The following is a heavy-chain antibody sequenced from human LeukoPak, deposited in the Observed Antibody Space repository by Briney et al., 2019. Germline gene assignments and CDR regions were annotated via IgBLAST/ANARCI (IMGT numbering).Heavy chain of an antibody. Sequence: PSETLSLTCTVSGGSISSYYWSWIRQPPGKGLEWIGYIYYSGSTNYNPSLKSRVTLSANTSKNQFSLNLSSVTAADTAVYYCARHGGNSEWYKDSYDAFDIWGQGTVVTVSS. CDR2: IYYSGST. CDR1: GGSISSYY. V-gene: IGHV4-59*08. CDR3: ARHGGNSEWYKDSYDAFDI. D-gene: IGHD6-19*01. J-gene: IGHJ3*02.